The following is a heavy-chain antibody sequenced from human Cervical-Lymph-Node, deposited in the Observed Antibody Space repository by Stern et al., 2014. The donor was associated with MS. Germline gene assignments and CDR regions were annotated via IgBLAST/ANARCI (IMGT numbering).Heavy chain of an antibody. CDR1: GFSLSTSGMR. CDR2: IDWDDDK. CDR3: ARLGRSGAFDI. D-gene: IGHD1-1*01. Sequence: QVTLKESGPALVKPTQTLTLTCTFSGFSLSTSGMRVSWIRQPPGNALEWLARIDWDDDKFYSTSLKTRLTISQDTSKNQVVLTMTNMDPVDTATYYCARLGRSGAFDIWGQGTMVTVSS. V-gene: IGHV2-70*04. J-gene: IGHJ3*02.